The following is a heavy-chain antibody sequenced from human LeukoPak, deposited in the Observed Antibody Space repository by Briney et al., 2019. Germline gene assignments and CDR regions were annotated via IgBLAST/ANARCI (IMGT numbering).Heavy chain of an antibody. Sequence: PWRSLRLSCAASGFILRNYGMHWVRQAPGKGLEWVSVIANDGRDKKYRDSVKGRFTISRDNSKNTVYLEINSLRPEDTAVYYCAKDLSPEAAGYYFDYWGQGTQVTVSS. CDR3: AKDLSPEAAGYYFDY. CDR1: GFILRNYG. CDR2: IANDGRDK. V-gene: IGHV3-30*18. J-gene: IGHJ4*02. D-gene: IGHD6-13*01.